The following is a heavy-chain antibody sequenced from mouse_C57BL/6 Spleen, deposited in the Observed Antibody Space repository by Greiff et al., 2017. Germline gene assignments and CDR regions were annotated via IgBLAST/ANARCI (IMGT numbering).Heavy chain of an antibody. CDR1: GYAFTNYL. CDR2: INPGSGGT. J-gene: IGHJ4*01. Sequence: QVQLKQSGAELVRPGTSVKVSCKASGYAFTNYLIEWVKQRPGQGLEWIGVINPGSGGTNYNEKFKGKATLTAAKSSSTAYMQLSSLTSEDSAVYFCARQLRLRGAMDYWGQGTSVTVSS. V-gene: IGHV1-54*01. D-gene: IGHD3-2*02. CDR3: ARQLRLRGAMDY.